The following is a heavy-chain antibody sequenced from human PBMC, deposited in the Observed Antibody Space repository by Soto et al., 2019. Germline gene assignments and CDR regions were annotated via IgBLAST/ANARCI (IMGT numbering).Heavy chain of an antibody. V-gene: IGHV3-33*06. CDR3: AKDRSSSSKYYYYGMDV. CDR1: GFTFSSYG. D-gene: IGHD6-6*01. Sequence: LRLSFAASGFTFSSYGMHWVRQAPGKGLEWVAVIWYDGSNKYYADSVKGRFTISRDNSKNTLYLQMNSLRAEDTAVYYCAKDRSSSSKYYYYGMDVWGQGTTVTVSS. J-gene: IGHJ6*02. CDR2: IWYDGSNK.